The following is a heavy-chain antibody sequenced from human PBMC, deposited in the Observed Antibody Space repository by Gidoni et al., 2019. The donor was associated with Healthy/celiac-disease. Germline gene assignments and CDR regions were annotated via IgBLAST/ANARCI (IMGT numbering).Heavy chain of an antibody. J-gene: IGHJ4*02. D-gene: IGHD3-16*02. Sequence: QVQLQQWGAGLLKPSETLSLTCAVYGGSFSGYYWSWIRQPPGKGLEWIGEINHSGSTNYNPSLQSRVTISVDTAKNQFSLKLSSVTAADTAVYYWARARLGELSFMDYWGQGTLVTVSS. CDR1: GGSFSGYY. V-gene: IGHV4-34*01. CDR3: ARARLGELSFMDY. CDR2: INHSGST.